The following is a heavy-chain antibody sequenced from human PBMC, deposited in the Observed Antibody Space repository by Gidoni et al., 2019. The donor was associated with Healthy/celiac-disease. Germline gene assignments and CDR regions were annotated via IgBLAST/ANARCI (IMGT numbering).Heavy chain of an antibody. Sequence: EVQLVESGGGLVKPGGSLRLSCAASGFTFSSYSMNWVRQAPGKGLEWVSSISSSSSYIYYADSVKGRFTISRDNAKNSLYLQMNSLRAEDTAVYYCARVHVGRSFGSMVYAIPIYGMDVWGQGTTVTVSS. CDR3: ARVHVGRSFGSMVYAIPIYGMDV. D-gene: IGHD2-8*01. CDR2: ISSSSSYI. V-gene: IGHV3-21*01. CDR1: GFTFSSYS. J-gene: IGHJ6*02.